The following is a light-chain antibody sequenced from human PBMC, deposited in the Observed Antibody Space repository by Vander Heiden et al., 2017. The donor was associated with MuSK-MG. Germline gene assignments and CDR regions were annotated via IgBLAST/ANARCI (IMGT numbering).Light chain of an antibody. V-gene: IGKV1-5*03. J-gene: IGKJ2*01. Sequence: DIQMTQSPSTLSASVGDRVTITCPASQSISTSLAWYQQKPGKAPKLLSYKASSLESGVPSRFSGSGSGTEFTLSISSLQPDDFATYYCQHHDSDPYTFGQGTKLEIK. CDR3: QHHDSDPYT. CDR1: QSISTS. CDR2: KAS.